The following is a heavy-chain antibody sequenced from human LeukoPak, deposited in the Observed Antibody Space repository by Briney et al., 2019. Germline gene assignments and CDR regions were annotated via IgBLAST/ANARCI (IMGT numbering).Heavy chain of an antibody. D-gene: IGHD6-13*01. V-gene: IGHV3-33*01. CDR1: GFTLSIYG. CDR2: IWYDGSNK. Sequence: GGSLRLSCAASGFTLSIYGMHWVRQAPGKGLEWVAVIWYDGSNKYYADSVKSRFTISRDNSKNTLYLQMNSLRAEDTAVYYCARSKGIAAAISNWFDPWGQGTLVTVSS. CDR3: ARSKGIAAAISNWFDP. J-gene: IGHJ5*02.